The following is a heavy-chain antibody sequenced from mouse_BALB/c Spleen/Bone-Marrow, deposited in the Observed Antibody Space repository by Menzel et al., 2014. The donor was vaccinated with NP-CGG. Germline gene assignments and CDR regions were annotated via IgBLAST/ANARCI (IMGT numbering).Heavy chain of an antibody. J-gene: IGHJ1*01. CDR2: IYPYNGVS. Sequence: VQLQQSGPELVKPGASVKISCKASGYSFTGYYMHWVKQSHGNSLDWIGYIYPYNGVSSYNQKFKGKATLTVDKSSSSAYMELRSLTSDYSAVYYCESRGEYFDVWGAETTVTVSS. V-gene: IGHV1-31*01. CDR3: ESRGEYFDV. CDR1: GYSFTGYY.